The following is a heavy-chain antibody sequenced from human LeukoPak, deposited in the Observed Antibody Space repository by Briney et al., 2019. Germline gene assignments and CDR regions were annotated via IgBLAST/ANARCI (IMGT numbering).Heavy chain of an antibody. D-gene: IGHD2-2*01. CDR2: ISGSGGST. CDR3: AKGLSIVVVPAALSSDY. CDR1: GFTFSSYA. V-gene: IGHV3-23*01. Sequence: PGGSLRLSCAASGFTFSSYAMSWVRQAPGKGLEWVSAISGSGGSTHYADSVKGRFTIYRDNSKNTLYLQMNSLRAEDTAVYYCAKGLSIVVVPAALSSDYWGQGPLVTVSS. J-gene: IGHJ4*02.